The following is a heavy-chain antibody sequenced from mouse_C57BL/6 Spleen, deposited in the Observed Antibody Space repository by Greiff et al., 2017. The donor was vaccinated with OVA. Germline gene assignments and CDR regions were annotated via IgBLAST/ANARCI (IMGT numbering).Heavy chain of an antibody. CDR3: ARVYGSSSYYYAMDY. V-gene: IGHV5-17*01. Sequence: EVQLQESGGGLVKPGGSLKLPCAASGFTFSDYGMHWVRQAPEKGLEWVAYISSGSSTIYYADTVKGRFTISRDNAKNTLFLQMTSLRSEDTAMYYCARVYGSSSYYYAMDYWGQGTSVTVSS. CDR2: ISSGSSTI. J-gene: IGHJ4*01. CDR1: GFTFSDYG. D-gene: IGHD1-1*01.